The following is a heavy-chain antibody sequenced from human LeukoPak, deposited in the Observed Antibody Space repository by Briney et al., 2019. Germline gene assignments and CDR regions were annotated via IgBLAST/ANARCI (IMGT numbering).Heavy chain of an antibody. CDR3: ARYCSSTSCYLGFDY. D-gene: IGHD2-2*01. CDR1: GGSISSGSYY. Sequence: PSETLSLTCTVSGGSISSGSYYWSWIRQPAGKGLEWIGRIYTSGSTNYNPSLKSRVTISVDTSKNQFSLKLSSVTAADTAVYYCARYCSSTSCYLGFDYWGQGTLVTVSS. CDR2: IYTSGST. J-gene: IGHJ4*02. V-gene: IGHV4-61*02.